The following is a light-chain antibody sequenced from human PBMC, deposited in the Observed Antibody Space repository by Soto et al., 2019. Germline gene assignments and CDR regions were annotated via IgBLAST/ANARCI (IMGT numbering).Light chain of an antibody. CDR2: DAS. CDR1: QSLNSL. CDR3: QQRHMWPIT. J-gene: IGKJ5*01. Sequence: DIQMTQSPSTLSASVGDRVTITCRASQSLNSLLAWYQQKPGRAPKLLIYDASTLESGVPSRFSGSGSGTEFALTISSLEPEDSAVYYCQQRHMWPITFGQGTRLEIK. V-gene: IGKV1-5*01.